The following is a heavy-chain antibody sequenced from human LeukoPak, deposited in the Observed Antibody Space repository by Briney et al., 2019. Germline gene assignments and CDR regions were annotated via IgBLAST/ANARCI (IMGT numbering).Heavy chain of an antibody. CDR2: ISGSGSNT. J-gene: IGHJ4*02. Sequence: GGSLRLSCAASGFTFSTYPMSWVRQAPGKGLDWVSGISGSGSNTYYADSVKGRFTISRDNSKNTLYLQMNSLRAEDTAVYYCAKQSGSYAGYFDYWGQGTLVTVSS. V-gene: IGHV3-23*01. CDR1: GFTFSTYP. CDR3: AKQSGSYAGYFDY. D-gene: IGHD1-26*01.